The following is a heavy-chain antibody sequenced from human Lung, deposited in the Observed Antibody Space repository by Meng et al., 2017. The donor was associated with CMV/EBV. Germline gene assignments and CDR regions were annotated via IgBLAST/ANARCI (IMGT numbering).Heavy chain of an antibody. J-gene: IGHJ2*01. CDR3: AKDNAGSIWYFDL. Sequence: CGASGFTFSSYGMHWVRQAPGKGLEWVAFIRYDGNNRKYVDSVKGRFAISRDNSKNTLYLQMNSLRPEDTAVYFCAKDNAGSIWYFDLWGRGTLVTVSS. CDR1: GFTFSSYG. D-gene: IGHD1-1*01. CDR2: IRYDGNNR. V-gene: IGHV3-30*02.